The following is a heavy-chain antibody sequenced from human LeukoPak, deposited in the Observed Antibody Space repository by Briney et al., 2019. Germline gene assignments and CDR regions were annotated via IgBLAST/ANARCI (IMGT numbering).Heavy chain of an antibody. D-gene: IGHD1-26*01. Sequence: GGSLRLSCAASGFTFSSYAMSWVRQAPGKGLEWVSAISGSGGSTYYADSVKGRFTISRDNSKNTVYLQMNSLTAEDTAVYYCARGQIVGVQGDFWGQGTLVTVSS. V-gene: IGHV3-23*01. CDR1: GFTFSSYA. J-gene: IGHJ4*02. CDR3: ARGQIVGVQGDF. CDR2: ISGSGGST.